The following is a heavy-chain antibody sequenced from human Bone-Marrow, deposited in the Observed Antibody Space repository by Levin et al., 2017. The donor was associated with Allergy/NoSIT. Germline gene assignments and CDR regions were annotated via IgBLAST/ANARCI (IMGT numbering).Heavy chain of an antibody. CDR3: ATSYYSSYYFDY. CDR2: IYPGASET. CDR1: ATSFTNHW. V-gene: IGHV5-51*01. Sequence: TSGGSLRLSCKGSATSFTNHWIAWVRQMPGKGLEWVGSIYPGASETRYSPSFQGQVTVSTDNAIATAHLQWSSLKASDTAMYYCATSYYSSYYFDYWGQGTLVTVSS. J-gene: IGHJ4*02. D-gene: IGHD6-6*01.